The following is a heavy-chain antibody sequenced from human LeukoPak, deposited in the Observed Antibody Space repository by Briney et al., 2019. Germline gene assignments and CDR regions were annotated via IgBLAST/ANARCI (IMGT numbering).Heavy chain of an antibody. V-gene: IGHV7-4-1*02. CDR3: ARDLFPRPLTGYTDDAFDI. CDR1: GYTFTSYA. CDR2: INTNTGNP. J-gene: IGHJ3*02. D-gene: IGHD3-9*01. Sequence: ASVKVSCKASGYTFTSYAMNWVRQAPGQGLEWMGWINTNTGNPTYAQGFTGRFVFSLDTSVSTAYLQISSLKAEDTAVYYCARDLFPRPLTGYTDDAFDIWGQGTMVTVSS.